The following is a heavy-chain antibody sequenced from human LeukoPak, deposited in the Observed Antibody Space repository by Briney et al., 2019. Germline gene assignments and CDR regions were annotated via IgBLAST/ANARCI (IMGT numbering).Heavy chain of an antibody. V-gene: IGHV4-30-4*01. CDR2: IYYSGST. J-gene: IGHJ4*02. D-gene: IGHD4-17*01. CDR1: GGSISSGDYY. CDR3: ARDVKSAVTTYFDY. Sequence: SETLSLTCTVSGGSISSGDYYWSWIRQPPGKGLEWIGYIYYSGSTYYNPSLKSRVTISVDTSKNQFSLKLSSVTAADTAVYYRARDVKSAVTTYFDYWGQGTLVTVSS.